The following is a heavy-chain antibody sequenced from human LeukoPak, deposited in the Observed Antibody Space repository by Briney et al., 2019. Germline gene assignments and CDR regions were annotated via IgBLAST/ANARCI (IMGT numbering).Heavy chain of an antibody. J-gene: IGHJ5*02. V-gene: IGHV4-34*01. Sequence: SETLSLTCAAYGGSFSGYYWSWIRQPPGKGLEWIGEINHSGSTNYNPSLKSRVTISVDTSKNQFSLKLSSVTAADTAVYYCARVWAGWFDPWGQGTLVTVSS. CDR3: ARVWAGWFDP. D-gene: IGHD3-16*01. CDR1: GGSFSGYY. CDR2: INHSGST.